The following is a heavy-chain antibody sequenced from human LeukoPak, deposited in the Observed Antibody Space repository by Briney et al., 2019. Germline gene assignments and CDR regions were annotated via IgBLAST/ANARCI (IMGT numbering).Heavy chain of an antibody. CDR1: GGTFTSYA. CDR2: IIPIFGTA. J-gene: IGHJ4*02. D-gene: IGHD3-22*01. V-gene: IGHV1-69*13. Sequence: SVKVSCKASGGTFTSYAIGWVRQAPGQGLEWMGGIIPIFGTANYAQKFQGRVTITADESTSTAYMELSSLRSEDTAVYYCASIGSSAYIPFDYWGQGTLVTVSS. CDR3: ASIGSSAYIPFDY.